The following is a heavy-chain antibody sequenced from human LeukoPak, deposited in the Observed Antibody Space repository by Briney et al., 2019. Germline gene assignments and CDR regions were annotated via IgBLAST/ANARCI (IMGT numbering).Heavy chain of an antibody. CDR1: GFTVSSNY. Sequence: GGSLRLSCATSGFTVSSNYMSWVRQAPGRGLEWVSVIYSGGTTYYADSVKGRFTVSRDSSKNTLYLQMNSLRAEDTAVYYCASGGRYSGSYSVGDYWGQGTLVTVSS. CDR3: ASGGRYSGSYSVGDY. J-gene: IGHJ4*02. V-gene: IGHV3-53*01. D-gene: IGHD1-26*01. CDR2: IYSGGTT.